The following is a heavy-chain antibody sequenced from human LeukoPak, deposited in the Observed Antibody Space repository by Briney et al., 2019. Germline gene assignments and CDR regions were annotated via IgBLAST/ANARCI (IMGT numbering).Heavy chain of an antibody. CDR3: ARGSRGLGPKYFDL. V-gene: IGHV4-39*07. CDR2: IYYSGST. Sequence: PSETLSLTCTVSGGSISSGGYYWSWIRQPPGKGLEWIGSIYYSGSTYYNPSLKSRVTISVDTSKNQFSLKLSSVTAADTAVYYCARGSRGLGPKYFDLWGRGTLVTVSS. D-gene: IGHD3-16*01. J-gene: IGHJ2*01. CDR1: GGSISSGGYY.